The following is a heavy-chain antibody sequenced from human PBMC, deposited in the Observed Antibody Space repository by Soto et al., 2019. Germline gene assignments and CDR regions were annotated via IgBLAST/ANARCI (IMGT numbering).Heavy chain of an antibody. CDR1: GFTFSSYA. CDR2: ISGSGGST. J-gene: IGHJ6*02. CDR3: AKAYTIPNYYYYCGMDV. D-gene: IGHD3-3*01. Sequence: EVQLLESGGGLVQPGGSLRLSCAASGFTFSSYAMSWVRQAPGKGLEWVSAISGSGGSTYYADSVKGRFTISRDNSKNTLYLQINSLRAEDTAVYYCAKAYTIPNYYYYCGMDVWGQGTTVTVSS. V-gene: IGHV3-23*01.